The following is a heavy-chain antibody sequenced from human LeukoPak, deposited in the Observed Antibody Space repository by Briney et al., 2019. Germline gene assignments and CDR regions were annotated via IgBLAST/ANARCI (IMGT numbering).Heavy chain of an antibody. CDR1: VFTFSSYA. CDR2: ISSNGGST. J-gene: IGHJ4*02. D-gene: IGHD2-15*01. Sequence: PGGSLRLSCAASVFTFSSYAMHWVRQAPGKGLEYVSAISSNGGSTYYANSVKGRFTISRDNSKNTLYLQMGSLRAEDMAVYYCARGGGYCSGGSCGQRSDFHYWAQGTLVTVSS. CDR3: ARGGGYCSGGSCGQRSDFHY. V-gene: IGHV3-64*01.